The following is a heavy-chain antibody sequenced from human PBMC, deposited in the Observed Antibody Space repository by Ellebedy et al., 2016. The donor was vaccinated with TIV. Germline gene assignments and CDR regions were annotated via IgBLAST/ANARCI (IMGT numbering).Heavy chain of an antibody. CDR1: GGSISGYY. V-gene: IGHV4-4*07. CDR3: ARHSPPGMSNPKMWFFDL. J-gene: IGHJ2*01. Sequence: SETLSLXCTVSGGSISGYYWNWIRQPAGRGLEWIGRIHSSGSTHLNPSLGTRVTLSMDTSENQFSLKLSSVTAADTAVYYCARHSPPGMSNPKMWFFDLWGRGTLVTVSS. CDR2: IHSSGST. D-gene: IGHD4-11*01.